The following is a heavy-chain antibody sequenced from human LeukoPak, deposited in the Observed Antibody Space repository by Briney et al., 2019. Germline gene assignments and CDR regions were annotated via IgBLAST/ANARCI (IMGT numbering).Heavy chain of an antibody. V-gene: IGHV4-39*01. CDR1: GGSITSSSYY. CDR3: ARGRRDGYNLEYFDK. CDR2: FYYSGST. Sequence: SETLSLTCTVSGGSITSSSYYWGWIRQPPGKGLQWIGSFYYSGSTYYNPSLKSRVTIYVDTSKDQFSLKLSSVTAADTAVYYCARGRRDGYNLEYFDKWGQGTLVTVSS. D-gene: IGHD5-24*01. J-gene: IGHJ4*02.